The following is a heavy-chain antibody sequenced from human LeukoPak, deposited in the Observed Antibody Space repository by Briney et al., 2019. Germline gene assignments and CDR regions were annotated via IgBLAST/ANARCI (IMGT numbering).Heavy chain of an antibody. D-gene: IGHD3-3*01. CDR3: ARDSVYDFWSGYYMVYYGMDV. CDR1: GFTFSSYG. V-gene: IGHV3-33*01. Sequence: GGSLRLSCAASGFTFSSYGMHWVRQALGKGLEWVAVIWYDGSNKYYADSVKGRFTISRDNSKNTLYLQMNSLRAEDTAVYYCARDSVYDFWSGYYMVYYGMDVWGQGTTVTVSS. CDR2: IWYDGSNK. J-gene: IGHJ6*02.